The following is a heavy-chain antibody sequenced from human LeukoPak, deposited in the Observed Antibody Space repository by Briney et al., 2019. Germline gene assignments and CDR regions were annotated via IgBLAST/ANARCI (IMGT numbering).Heavy chain of an antibody. J-gene: IGHJ4*02. Sequence: ASVKVSCKTSGYAFTTYGVSWVRQAPGQGLEWMGWVSGYTGNTNYAERFQGRVTMTIDTSTSTVYMELTSLRSDDTAVYYCARGEVLASLYYFDFWGQGTLVTVS. CDR3: ARGEVLASLYYFDF. D-gene: IGHD3-3*02. CDR1: GYAFTTYG. CDR2: VSGYTGNT. V-gene: IGHV1-18*01.